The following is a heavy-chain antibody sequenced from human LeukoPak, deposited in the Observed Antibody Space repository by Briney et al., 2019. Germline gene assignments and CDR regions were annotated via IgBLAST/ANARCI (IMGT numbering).Heavy chain of an antibody. CDR2: INHSGST. CDR3: ARGAVVPAAMGFPLCFDY. D-gene: IGHD2-2*01. V-gene: IGHV4-34*01. CDR1: GGSFSGYY. Sequence: SETLSLTCAVYGGSFSGYYWSWIRQPPGKGLEWIGEINHSGSTNYNPSLKSRVTISVDTSKNQFSLKLSSVTAADTAVYYCARGAVVPAAMGFPLCFDYWGQGTLVTVSS. J-gene: IGHJ4*02.